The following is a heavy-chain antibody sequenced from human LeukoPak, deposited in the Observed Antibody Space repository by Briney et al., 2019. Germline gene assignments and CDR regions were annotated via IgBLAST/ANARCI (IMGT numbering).Heavy chain of an antibody. Sequence: GGSLRLSCAASGFTFSSYSMNWVRQAPGKGLEWVSSISTSSSYIYYADSVKGRFTISRDNAKNSLYLQMNSLRAEDTAVYYCARGATVRTPPVDYWGQGTLVTVSS. J-gene: IGHJ4*02. V-gene: IGHV3-21*01. CDR3: ARGATVRTPPVDY. D-gene: IGHD4-23*01. CDR1: GFTFSSYS. CDR2: ISTSSSYI.